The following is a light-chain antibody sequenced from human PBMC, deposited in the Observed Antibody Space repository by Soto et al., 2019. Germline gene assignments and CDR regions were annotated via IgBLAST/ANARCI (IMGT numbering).Light chain of an antibody. CDR2: GAS. Sequence: IALTQFPASLSLSPGDTPTLSCRHSQSVGGNLAWYQQEPGQAPSLIFYGASTRATGIAARFSGSASGTEFTLISSSQQSDDVAIYYCQQYNDGRTFGQGTKVEFK. J-gene: IGKJ1*01. V-gene: IGKV3-15*01. CDR3: QQYNDGRT. CDR1: QSVGGN.